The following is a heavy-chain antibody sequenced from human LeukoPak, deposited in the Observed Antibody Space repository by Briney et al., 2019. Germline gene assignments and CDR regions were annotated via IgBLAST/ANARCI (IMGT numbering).Heavy chain of an antibody. J-gene: IGHJ4*02. CDR2: ISAYNGNT. CDR3: ARVRVWGSYRPRYFDY. CDR1: GYTFTSYG. D-gene: IGHD3-16*02. Sequence: GASVKVSCKASGYTFTSYGISWVRQAPGQGLEWMGWISAYNGNTNYAQKLQGRVTMTTDTSTRTAYMELRSLRSDDTAVYYCARVRVWGSYRPRYFDYWGQGTLVTVSS. V-gene: IGHV1-18*01.